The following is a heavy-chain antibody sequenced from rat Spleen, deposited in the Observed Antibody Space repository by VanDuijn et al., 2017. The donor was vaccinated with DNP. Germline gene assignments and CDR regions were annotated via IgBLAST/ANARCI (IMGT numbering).Heavy chain of an antibody. CDR2: ISYDGGST. D-gene: IGHD4-3*01. CDR1: GFTFSDYY. V-gene: IGHV5-22*01. Sequence: EVQLVQSGGGLVQPGKSLKISCAASGFTFSDYYMAWVRQAPTKGLEWVAYISYDGGSTYYGDSVKGRFTISRDNAKSTLYLQMNSLRSEDMATYYCVRWYNSGYCFDYWGQGVMVTVSS. CDR3: VRWYNSGYCFDY. J-gene: IGHJ2*01.